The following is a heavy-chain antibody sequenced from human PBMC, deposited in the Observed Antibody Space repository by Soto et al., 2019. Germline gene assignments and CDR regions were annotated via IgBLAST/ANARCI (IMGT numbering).Heavy chain of an antibody. V-gene: IGHV3-15*07. CDR1: VLTFTNDW. CDR3: TTDLHTSSGPSMDV. D-gene: IGHD6-19*01. CDR2: IRPKTEGGTA. J-gene: IGHJ6*02. Sequence: GGSLRLSCAASVLTFTNDWMNWVRQAPGKGLEWVGHIRPKTEGGTADYAAPVKGRFTISRDDSKNTLYLQMNSLKTEDTAVYYCTTDLHTSSGPSMDVWGQGTRVTVS.